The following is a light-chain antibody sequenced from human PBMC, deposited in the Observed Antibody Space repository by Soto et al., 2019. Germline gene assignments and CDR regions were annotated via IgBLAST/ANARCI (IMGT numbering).Light chain of an antibody. J-gene: IGLJ1*01. Sequence: QSALTQPPSASGSPGQSVTISCTGTSSDVGGYNYVSWYQQHPGKAPKLMIYEVSKRPSGVPDRFSGSKSGNTASLTVSGLQAEDEADYYCSSYAGSNNYVFGIGTKLPVL. CDR1: SSDVGGYNY. CDR3: SSYAGSNNYV. V-gene: IGLV2-8*01. CDR2: EVS.